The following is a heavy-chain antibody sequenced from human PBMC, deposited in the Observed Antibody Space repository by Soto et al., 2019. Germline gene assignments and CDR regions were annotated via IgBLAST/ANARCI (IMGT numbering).Heavy chain of an antibody. CDR2: ISSSSSYI. V-gene: IGHV3-21*01. D-gene: IGHD3-22*01. CDR1: GFTFSSYS. Sequence: EVQLVESGGGLVKPGGSLRLSCAASGFTFSSYSMNWVRQAPGKGLEWVSSISSSSSYIYYADSVKGRFTISRDNAKNSLYLQMNSLRAEDTAVYYCARGTGRFTMIVVVITEGHYGMDVWGQGTTVTVSS. CDR3: ARGTGRFTMIVVVITEGHYGMDV. J-gene: IGHJ6*02.